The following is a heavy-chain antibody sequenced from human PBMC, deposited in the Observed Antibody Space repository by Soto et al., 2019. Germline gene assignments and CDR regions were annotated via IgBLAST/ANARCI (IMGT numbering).Heavy chain of an antibody. V-gene: IGHV1-18*01. CDR1: GYTFTNYG. CDR3: ARDSPRIPNFGLVIVRPFDY. Sequence: ASVKVSCKASGYTFTNYGISWVRQAPGQGLEWMGWISAYNANTNYAQNLQGRVTMTTDTSTSTAYMELRSLRSDDTAVYYCARDSPRIPNFGLVIVRPFDYWGQGTLVTVSS. D-gene: IGHD3-3*01. J-gene: IGHJ4*02. CDR2: ISAYNANT.